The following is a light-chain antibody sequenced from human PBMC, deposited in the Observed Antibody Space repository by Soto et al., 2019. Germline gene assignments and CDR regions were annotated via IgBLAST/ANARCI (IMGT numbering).Light chain of an antibody. Sequence: QSVLTQPPSASGSPGQSVTISCTGTSSDVGGYNFVSWYQHHPGKAPKLMISEVSKRPSGVPDRFSASKSGNTASLTVSGLQTEDEADYYCSSYAGSNSWVFGGGTQLTVL. CDR2: EVS. CDR1: SSDVGGYNF. J-gene: IGLJ7*01. V-gene: IGLV2-8*01. CDR3: SSYAGSNSWV.